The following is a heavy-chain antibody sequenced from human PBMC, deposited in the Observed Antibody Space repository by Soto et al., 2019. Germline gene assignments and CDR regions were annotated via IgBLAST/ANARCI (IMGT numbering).Heavy chain of an antibody. CDR2: IGSNGRDT. CDR3: LKGGWWHVLDA. D-gene: IGHD2-15*01. V-gene: IGHV3-21*06. J-gene: IGHJ6*02. CDR1: GFTFNSHT. Sequence: DVQLVESGGGLVKPGESLRLSCAASGFTFNSHTMTWVRQTTGKGLEWVSSIGSNGRDTYYPDSRGGRFTISRDNAKNSLFLQMDSLRAEDTAVYYCLKGGWWHVLDAWGQGTTVTVSS.